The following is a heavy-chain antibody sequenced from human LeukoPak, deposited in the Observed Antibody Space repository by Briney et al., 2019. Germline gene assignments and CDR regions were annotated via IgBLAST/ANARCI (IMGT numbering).Heavy chain of an antibody. CDR2: ISGTGGCT. Sequence: GGSLRLSCVASGFTFSGNAMSWVRQAPGKGLEWVSGISGTGGCTYYADSVKGRFTISRDNSKNTLYLQMNSLRAEDTAVYYCAKETSSSFDYWGQGTLVTFSS. V-gene: IGHV3-23*01. J-gene: IGHJ4*02. CDR1: GFTFSGNA. CDR3: AKETSSSFDY. D-gene: IGHD6-6*01.